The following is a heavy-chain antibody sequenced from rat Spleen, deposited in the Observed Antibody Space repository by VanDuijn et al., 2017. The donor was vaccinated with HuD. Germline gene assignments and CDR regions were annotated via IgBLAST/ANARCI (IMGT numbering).Heavy chain of an antibody. V-gene: IGHV5-19*01. J-gene: IGHJ4*01. CDR2: ISPSGVGT. D-gene: IGHD1-4*01. CDR1: GFTFSNYG. Sequence: EVQLVESGGGSVQPGRSLKLSCAASGFTFSNYGMHWVRQAPTRGLEWVASISPSGVGTYYRDSMKGRFTISRDNAKSTLYLQMDSLRSEDTATYYCATGGLDTTLTDAWGQGASVTVSS. CDR3: ATGGLDTTLTDA.